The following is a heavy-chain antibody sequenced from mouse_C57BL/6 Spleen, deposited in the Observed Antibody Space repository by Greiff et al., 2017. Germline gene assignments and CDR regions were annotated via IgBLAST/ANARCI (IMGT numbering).Heavy chain of an antibody. Sequence: VQLQQSGPELVKPGASVKISCKASGYSFTGYYMNWVKQSPEKSLEWIGEINPSTGGTTYNQKFKAQATFTVDKSSSTAYMQLRSRTSEDSAVYYCARRNYYGSSYEGALAYWGQGTSVTVSS. D-gene: IGHD1-1*01. CDR2: INPSTGGT. J-gene: IGHJ4*01. V-gene: IGHV1-42*01. CDR1: GYSFTGYY. CDR3: ARRNYYGSSYEGALAY.